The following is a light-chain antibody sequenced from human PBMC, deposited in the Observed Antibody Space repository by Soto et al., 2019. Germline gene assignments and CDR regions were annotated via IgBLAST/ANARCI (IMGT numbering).Light chain of an antibody. J-gene: IGLJ1*01. CDR2: EVS. CDR3: SSYASSSTS. Sequence: QSVLTQPASVSGSPGQSITISCTGTGSDVGGYNYVAWYQQHPGKAPKLMIYEVSNRPSGVSHRFSGSKSGNTASLTISGLQAEAEADYYCSSYASSSTSFGTGTKVT. CDR1: GSDVGGYNY. V-gene: IGLV2-14*03.